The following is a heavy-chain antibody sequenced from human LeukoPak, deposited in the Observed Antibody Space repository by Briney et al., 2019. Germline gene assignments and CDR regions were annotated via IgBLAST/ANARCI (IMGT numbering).Heavy chain of an antibody. D-gene: IGHD6-19*01. J-gene: IGHJ6*03. CDR1: GFTFSSYS. CDR3: ARVRREWLAPGSLLGYYYYYMDV. CDR2: ISSSSSYI. V-gene: IGHV3-21*01. Sequence: PGGSLRLSCAASGFTFSSYSMNWVRQAPGKGLEWVSSISSSSSYIYYADSVKGRFTISRDNAKNSLYLQMNSLRAEDTAVYYCARVRREWLAPGSLLGYYYYYMDVWGKGTTVTVSS.